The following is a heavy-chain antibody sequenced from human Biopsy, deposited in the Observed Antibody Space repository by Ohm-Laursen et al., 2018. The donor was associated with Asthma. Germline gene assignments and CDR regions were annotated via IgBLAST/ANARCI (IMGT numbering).Heavy chain of an antibody. D-gene: IGHD6-19*01. V-gene: IGHV1-69*01. Sequence: GSSVTVSCKTPGGTFSNFAIRWVRQAPGQGLEWLGGIMAGLGTTNYPQKVQGRVPITADETTSTSYMEVTSLRSEDTAIYYCARCQVGYSSGWSLLLKKIYYSGMDVWGQGTAVTVSS. CDR3: ARCQVGYSSGWSLLLKKIYYSGMDV. CDR1: GGTFSNFA. J-gene: IGHJ6*02. CDR2: IMAGLGTT.